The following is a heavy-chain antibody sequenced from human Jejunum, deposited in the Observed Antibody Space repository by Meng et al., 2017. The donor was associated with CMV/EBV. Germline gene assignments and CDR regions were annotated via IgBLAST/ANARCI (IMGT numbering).Heavy chain of an antibody. D-gene: IGHD1-26*01. Sequence: QVQGQESGLGRVTASETLARTFFGAAGSISGYYWGWIRQPAGKGLEWIGRIYTSGSTHYNPSLKSRLTMSVDLSNNQISLKLRSVTAADTAVYYCARESWSYYWFDPWGQGALVTVSS. CDR3: ARESWSYYWFDP. V-gene: IGHV4-4*07. CDR2: IYTSGST. CDR1: AGSISGYY. J-gene: IGHJ5*02.